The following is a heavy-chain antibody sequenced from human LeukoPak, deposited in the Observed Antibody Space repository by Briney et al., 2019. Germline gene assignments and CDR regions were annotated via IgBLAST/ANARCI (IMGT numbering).Heavy chain of an antibody. J-gene: IGHJ5*02. D-gene: IGHD6-13*01. V-gene: IGHV4-34*01. Sequence: PSETLSLTCAVYGGSFSGYYWSWIRQPPGKGLEWIGEINHSGSTNYKPSLKSRVTISVDTSKNQFSLKLSSVTAADTAVYYCARNIPIAAAGYNWFDPWGQGTLVTVSS. CDR3: ARNIPIAAAGYNWFDP. CDR2: INHSGST. CDR1: GGSFSGYY.